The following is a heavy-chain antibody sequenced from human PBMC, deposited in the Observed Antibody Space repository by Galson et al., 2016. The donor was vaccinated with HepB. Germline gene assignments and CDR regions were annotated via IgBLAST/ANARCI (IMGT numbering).Heavy chain of an antibody. CDR1: GGSVSSGSYY. D-gene: IGHD6-13*01. V-gene: IGHV4-61*01. J-gene: IGHJ5*02. CDR3: AREEERQLVRRFDP. CDR2: IYYSGSA. Sequence: TLSLTCTVSGGSVSSGSYYWSWIRQPPGKGLEWIGYIYYSGSANYNPSLKSRVTISVDTSKNQFSLKLTSVTAADTAFYYCAREEERQLVRRFDPWGQGTLVTVSS.